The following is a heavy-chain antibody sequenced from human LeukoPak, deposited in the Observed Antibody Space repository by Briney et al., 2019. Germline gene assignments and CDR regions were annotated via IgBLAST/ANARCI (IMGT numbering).Heavy chain of an antibody. CDR2: INHSGST. CDR1: GGSFSGYY. V-gene: IGHV4-34*01. D-gene: IGHD2-21*02. J-gene: IGHJ5*02. CDR3: ARGAYCGGDCYYNWFDP. Sequence: SETLSLTCAVYGGSFSGYYWSWIRQPPGKGLEWIGEINHSGSTNYNPSLKSRVTISVDTSKNQCSLKLSSVTAADTAVYYCARGAYCGGDCYYNWFDPWGQGTLVTVSS.